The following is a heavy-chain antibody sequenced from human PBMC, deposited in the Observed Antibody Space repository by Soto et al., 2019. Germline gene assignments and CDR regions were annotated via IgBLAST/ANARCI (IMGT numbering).Heavy chain of an antibody. CDR3: ARGGTTFFESLGY. CDR2: IIPIFGTA. D-gene: IGHD3-3*01. Sequence: SVQVSCKASGGTFSSYAISWVRQAPGQGLEWMGGIIPIFGTANYAQKFQGRVTITADESTSTAYMELSSLRSEDTAVYYCARGGTTFFESLGYWGQGTLVTVSS. V-gene: IGHV1-69*13. CDR1: GGTFSSYA. J-gene: IGHJ4*02.